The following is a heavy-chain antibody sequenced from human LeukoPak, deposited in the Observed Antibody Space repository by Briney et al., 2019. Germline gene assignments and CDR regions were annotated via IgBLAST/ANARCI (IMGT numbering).Heavy chain of an antibody. J-gene: IGHJ6*02. CDR1: GFTFSSYA. V-gene: IGHV3-7*03. D-gene: IGHD2-2*02. Sequence: GGSLRLSCAASGFTFSSYAMSWVRQAPGKGLEWVANIKQDGSEKYYVDSVKGRFTISRDNAKNSLYLQMNSLRAEDTAVYYCARDIVVVPAAIHYYYGMDVWGQGTTVTVSS. CDR3: ARDIVVVPAAIHYYYGMDV. CDR2: IKQDGSEK.